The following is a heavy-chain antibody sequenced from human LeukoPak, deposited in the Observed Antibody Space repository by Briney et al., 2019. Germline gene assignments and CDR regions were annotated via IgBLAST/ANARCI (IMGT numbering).Heavy chain of an antibody. CDR2: ISYDGSNK. CDR3: ARVRQYQLLYWSEFDY. CDR1: GFTFSSYA. V-gene: IGHV3-30-3*01. Sequence: GGSLRLSCAASGFTFSSYAMHWVRQAPGKGLEWVAVISYDGSNKYYADSVKGRFTISRDNSKNTLYLQMNSLRAEDTAVYYCARVRQYQLLYWSEFDYWGQGTLVTVSS. J-gene: IGHJ4*02. D-gene: IGHD2-2*02.